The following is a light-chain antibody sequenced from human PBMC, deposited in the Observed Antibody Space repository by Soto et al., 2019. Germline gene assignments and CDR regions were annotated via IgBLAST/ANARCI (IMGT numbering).Light chain of an antibody. J-gene: IGKJ2*01. CDR2: ASS. CDR3: RHRSNRSTYT. V-gene: IGKV3-11*01. CDR1: QSVAGY. Sequence: ELVLTQSPATLSLSPGESATLSCRASQSVAGYLAWYQQKPGQGPRLLIYASSTRATGTPSRFRGSGSGTDYTLPISSLLPEDLSIYLCRHRSNRSTYTFGQGTKLEIK.